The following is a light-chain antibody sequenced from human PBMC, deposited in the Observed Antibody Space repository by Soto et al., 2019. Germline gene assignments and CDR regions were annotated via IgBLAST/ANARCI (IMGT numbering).Light chain of an antibody. V-gene: IGKV3-20*01. Sequence: EIVLTQSPGTLSLSPGERATLSCRASQSVSSYYLAWYQQKPGQAPRLLIYGASSRATGIPDRFSGSGSGTDFTLTISRLEPDDFATYYCQHSNSHLCTFGQGTKLEIK. CDR2: GAS. CDR3: QHSNSHLCT. CDR1: QSVSSYY. J-gene: IGKJ2*02.